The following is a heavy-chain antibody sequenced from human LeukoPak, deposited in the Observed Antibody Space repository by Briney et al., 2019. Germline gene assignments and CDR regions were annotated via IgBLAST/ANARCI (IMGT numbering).Heavy chain of an antibody. J-gene: IGHJ4*02. CDR2: IYYSGST. CDR3: ARVKAITMFRGGFDY. D-gene: IGHD3-10*01. V-gene: IGHV4-59*08. CDR1: GGSISSYY. Sequence: SETLSLTCTVSGGSISSYYWSWIRQPPGKGLEWIGYIYYSGSTNYNPSLKSRVTISVDTSKNQFSLKLSSVTAADTAVYYCARVKAITMFRGGFDYWGQGTLVPVSS.